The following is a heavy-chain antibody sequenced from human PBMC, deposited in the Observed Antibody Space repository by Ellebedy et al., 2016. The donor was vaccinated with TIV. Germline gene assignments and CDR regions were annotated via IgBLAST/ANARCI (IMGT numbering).Heavy chain of an antibody. Sequence: GESLKISCEASGLDFKNYAMNWVRQAPGKGLEWVSSIIGSGSRAHYADSVTGRFTISRDNSKNTLYLQMNSLRAEDTAVYYCARGRGSGWYLYPVDYWGHGTQVTVSS. CDR3: ARGRGSGWYLYPVDY. CDR1: GLDFKNYA. J-gene: IGHJ4*01. CDR2: IIGSGSRA. V-gene: IGHV3-23*01. D-gene: IGHD6-13*01.